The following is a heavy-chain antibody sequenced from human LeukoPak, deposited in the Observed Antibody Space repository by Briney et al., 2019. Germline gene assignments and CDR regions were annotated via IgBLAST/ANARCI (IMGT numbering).Heavy chain of an antibody. J-gene: IGHJ4*02. Sequence: PGGSLRLSCAASGFTVSSNYMSWVRQAPGKGLEWVSVIYSGGSTYYADSVKGRFTISRDNSKNTLYLQMNSLRAEDTAVYYCAKDRSDDILTGYFDYWGQGTLVTVSS. V-gene: IGHV3-53*01. CDR1: GFTVSSNY. D-gene: IGHD3-9*01. CDR2: IYSGGST. CDR3: AKDRSDDILTGYFDY.